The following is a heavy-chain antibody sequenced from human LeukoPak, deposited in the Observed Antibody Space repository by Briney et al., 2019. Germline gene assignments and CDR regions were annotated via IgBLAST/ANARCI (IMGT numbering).Heavy chain of an antibody. CDR2: ISAYNGNT. Sequence: GESLKISCKGSGYSFTSYGISWVRQAPGQGLEWMGWISAYNGNTNYAQKLQGRVTMTTDTSTSTAYMELRSLRSDDTAVYYCARDSGLVVAAHYYYYYMDVWGKGTTVTVSS. D-gene: IGHD2-15*01. CDR1: GYSFTSYG. J-gene: IGHJ6*03. CDR3: ARDSGLVVAAHYYYYYMDV. V-gene: IGHV1-18*01.